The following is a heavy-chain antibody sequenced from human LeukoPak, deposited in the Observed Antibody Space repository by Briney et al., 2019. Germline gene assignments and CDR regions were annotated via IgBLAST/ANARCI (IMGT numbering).Heavy chain of an antibody. V-gene: IGHV4-4*02. CDR1: GGSISSSNW. Sequence: PSGTLSLTCAVSGGSISSSNWWSWVRQPPGKGLEWIGEIYHSGSTNYNPSLKSRVTISVDKSKNQFSLKLSSVTAADTAAYYCARKIGEGSGSSWYWPFDYWGQGTLVTVSS. CDR3: ARKIGEGSGSSWYWPFDY. CDR2: IYHSGST. J-gene: IGHJ4*02. D-gene: IGHD6-13*01.